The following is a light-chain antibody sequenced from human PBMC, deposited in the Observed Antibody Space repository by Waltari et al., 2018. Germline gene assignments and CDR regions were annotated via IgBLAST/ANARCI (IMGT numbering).Light chain of an antibody. CDR1: KLGHKY. V-gene: IGLV3-1*01. CDR3: QELDSSTVWV. J-gene: IGLJ3*02. Sequence: SYELTHPPSVSVSPGQTAIITCSGNKLGHKYACWYQQKPGQSPVLVIYQDTQRPAGIPERCSGSNSGNTATLTISGTQAMDEADYYCQELDSSTVWVFGGGTKLTVL. CDR2: QDT.